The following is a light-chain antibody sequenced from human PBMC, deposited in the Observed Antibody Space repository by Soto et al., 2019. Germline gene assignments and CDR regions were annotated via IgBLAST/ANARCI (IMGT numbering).Light chain of an antibody. CDR3: QQYGSSPRT. Sequence: EIVLTQSPGTLSLSPGERATLSCRASQSVSSNYLAWYQQKPGQAPRLLIYGASSWATGIPDRFSGSGSGTDFTLTITGLEPEDFAVYYCQQYGSSPRTFGQGTKVYIK. CDR2: GAS. J-gene: IGKJ1*01. V-gene: IGKV3-20*01. CDR1: QSVSSNY.